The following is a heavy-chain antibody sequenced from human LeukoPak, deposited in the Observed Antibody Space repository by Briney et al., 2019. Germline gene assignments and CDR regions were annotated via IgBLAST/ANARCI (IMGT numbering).Heavy chain of an antibody. Sequence: GGSLRLSCAASGFTFSSHWMHWVRQVPGEGLVWVSSIDSDGSTTNYADSVKGRCTISRDNAKNTLYLQMNGLSAEDTAVYYCAKDSTTVTTGWSDPWGQGTLVTVSS. J-gene: IGHJ5*02. D-gene: IGHD4-17*01. CDR2: IDSDGSTT. CDR1: GFTFSSHW. CDR3: AKDSTTVTTGWSDP. V-gene: IGHV3-74*01.